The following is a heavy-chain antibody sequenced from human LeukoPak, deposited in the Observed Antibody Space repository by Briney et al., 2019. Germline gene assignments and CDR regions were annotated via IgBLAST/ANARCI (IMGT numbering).Heavy chain of an antibody. D-gene: IGHD5-24*01. CDR2: IWYDGSNK. CDR1: GFTFSSYG. V-gene: IGHV3-33*01. CDR3: ARDRMATISREIDAFDI. J-gene: IGHJ3*02. Sequence: GRSLRLSCAASGFTFSSYGMHWVRQAPGKGLEWVAVIWYDGSNKYYADSVKGRFTISRDNSKNTLYLQMNSLRAEDTAVYYCARDRMATISREIDAFDIWGQGTMVTVPS.